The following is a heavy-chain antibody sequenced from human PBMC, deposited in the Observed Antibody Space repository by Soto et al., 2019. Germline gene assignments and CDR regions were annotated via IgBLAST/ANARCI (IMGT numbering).Heavy chain of an antibody. CDR2: MSGSTGTT. CDR1: GFSFSNYG. V-gene: IGHV3-23*01. CDR3: AKGYSSSWYVPDY. Sequence: EAQLLESGGGLVQPGGSLRLSCAASGFSFSNYGLNWVRQAPGKGLEWVSGMSGSTGTTDYADSVKGRFTISRDNSKNTLYLLMNSLRAEDTAVYYCAKGYSSSWYVPDYWGQGTLVTVSS. J-gene: IGHJ4*02. D-gene: IGHD6-13*01.